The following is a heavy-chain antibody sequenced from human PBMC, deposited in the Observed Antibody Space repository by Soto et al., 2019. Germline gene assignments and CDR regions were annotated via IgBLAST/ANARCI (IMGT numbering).Heavy chain of an antibody. CDR3: ARGNLGGFDL. Sequence: EVQLVESEGGLVQRGGSLRLSCAASGFTFDYYWMHWVRQAPGQGLVWVAHIQNDGTRTTYADSVKGRFTSSRDNAKNTMHLPMHSVGAEDTAVNYCARGNLGGFDLWGQGTTVTVSS. D-gene: IGHD2-15*01. CDR1: GFTFDYYW. J-gene: IGHJ6*02. CDR2: IQNDGTRT. V-gene: IGHV3-74*01.